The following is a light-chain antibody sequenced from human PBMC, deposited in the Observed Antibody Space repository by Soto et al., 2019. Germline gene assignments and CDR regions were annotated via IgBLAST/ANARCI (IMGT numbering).Light chain of an antibody. CDR2: GAS. CDR1: QSVSSSY. V-gene: IGKV3-20*01. CDR3: QQYGSSRT. J-gene: IGKJ1*01. Sequence: EIVLTQSPGTLSLSPGERATLSCRASQSVSSSYLAWYQQKPGQAPRPLIYGASSRATGIPDRFSGSGSGTDFTLTISRLEPEDFAVDYCQQYGSSRTFGQGTKVEIK.